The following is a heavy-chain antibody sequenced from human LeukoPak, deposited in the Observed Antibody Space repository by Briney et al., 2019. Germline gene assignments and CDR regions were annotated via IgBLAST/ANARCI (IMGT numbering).Heavy chain of an antibody. CDR3: ARFKYCSSTSCYVSDY. CDR2: ISAYNGNT. Sequence: ASVKVSCKASGYTFTSYGISWVRQAPGQGLEWMGWISAYNGNTNYAQKLQGRVTMTTDTSTSTAYMELRSLRSDDTAVYYCARFKYCSSTSCYVSDYWGQGTLVTVSS. J-gene: IGHJ4*02. CDR1: GYTFTSYG. D-gene: IGHD2-2*01. V-gene: IGHV1-18*01.